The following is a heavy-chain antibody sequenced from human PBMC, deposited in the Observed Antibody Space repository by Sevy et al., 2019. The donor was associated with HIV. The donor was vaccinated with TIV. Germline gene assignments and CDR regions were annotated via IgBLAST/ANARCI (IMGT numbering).Heavy chain of an antibody. D-gene: IGHD6-13*01. CDR1: GGSVSSGDYY. CDR3: ARDRIAAAGGYFDY. CDR2: ISYIGST. J-gene: IGHJ4*02. Sequence: SETLSLTCAVSGGSVSSGDYYWSWIRQPPGKEVEWIGYISYIGSTNYNPSLKSRVTISVDTSKNQFSLTLSSVTAADTAVYYCARDRIAAAGGYFDYWGQGTLVTVSS. V-gene: IGHV4-61*08.